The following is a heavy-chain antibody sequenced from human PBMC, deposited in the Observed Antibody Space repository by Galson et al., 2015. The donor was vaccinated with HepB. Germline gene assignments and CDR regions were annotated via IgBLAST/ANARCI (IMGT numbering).Heavy chain of an antibody. Sequence: SVKVSCKVSGYTLTELPMHWVRQAPGKGLEWMGGFDPEDGETIYAQKFQGRVTMTEDTSTDTAYMELSSLRSEDTAVYYCATDLRAIFAYYFDYWGQGTLVTVSS. CDR2: FDPEDGET. D-gene: IGHD3-3*01. J-gene: IGHJ4*02. V-gene: IGHV1-24*01. CDR3: ATDLRAIFAYYFDY. CDR1: GYTLTELP.